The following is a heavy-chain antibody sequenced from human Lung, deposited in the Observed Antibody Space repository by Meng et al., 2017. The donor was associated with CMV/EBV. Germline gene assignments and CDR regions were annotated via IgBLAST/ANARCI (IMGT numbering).Heavy chain of an antibody. J-gene: IGHJ4*02. CDR2: IKTKTDGGTT. CDR1: GFTFNDAW. V-gene: IGHV3-15*01. Sequence: GESXKISCAASGFTFNDAWMNWVRQAPGKGLEWVGRIKTKTDGGTTDYASPVKGGFTISRDDSKNTLYMRMNSLKTEDTVVYYCTAGLYDSGGVDQWGQGTLVTVSS. D-gene: IGHD3-22*01. CDR3: TAGLYDSGGVDQ.